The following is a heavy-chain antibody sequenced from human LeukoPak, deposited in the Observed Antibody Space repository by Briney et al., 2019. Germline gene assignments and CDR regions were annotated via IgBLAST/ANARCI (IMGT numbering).Heavy chain of an antibody. Sequence: PSETLSLTCAVSGVSFSDYYWSWVRQTPGKGLEWIGEINHSGYTNDSPSLKSRVTLSIDTSRNQFSLNLRSVTVADTGIYYCTRMTTGHDYWGQGTLVTVSS. D-gene: IGHD4-17*01. CDR2: INHSGYT. CDR3: TRMTTGHDY. V-gene: IGHV4-34*01. CDR1: GVSFSDYY. J-gene: IGHJ4*02.